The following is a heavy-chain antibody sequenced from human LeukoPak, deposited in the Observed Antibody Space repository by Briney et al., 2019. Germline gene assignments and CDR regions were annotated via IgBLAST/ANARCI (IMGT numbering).Heavy chain of an antibody. V-gene: IGHV1-18*01. D-gene: IGHD1-26*01. CDR3: ARSPSGSPSWFDP. CDR2: ISTYNGNT. Sequence: ASVKVSCKASGYTFPSYGISWVRQAPGQGLEWMGWISTYNGNTNSTQDLQGRITMTTDTSTSTAYMELRSLRSDDTAVYYCARSPSGSPSWFDPWGQGTLVTVSS. CDR1: GYTFPSYG. J-gene: IGHJ5*02.